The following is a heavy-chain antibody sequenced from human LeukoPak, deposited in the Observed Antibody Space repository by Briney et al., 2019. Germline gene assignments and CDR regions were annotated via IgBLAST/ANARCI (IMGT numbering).Heavy chain of an antibody. CDR2: IYHSGST. V-gene: IGHV4-39*07. CDR3: ARVWGPHYDYVWGSYRYTDAFDI. Sequence: SETLSLTCTVSGGSISSSSYYWGWIRQPPGKGLEWIGSIYHSGSTYYNPSLKSRVTIAVETSKNQFSLKLSSVTAADTAVYYCARVWGPHYDYVWGSYRYTDAFDIWGQGTMVTVSS. CDR1: GGSISSSSYY. J-gene: IGHJ3*02. D-gene: IGHD3-16*02.